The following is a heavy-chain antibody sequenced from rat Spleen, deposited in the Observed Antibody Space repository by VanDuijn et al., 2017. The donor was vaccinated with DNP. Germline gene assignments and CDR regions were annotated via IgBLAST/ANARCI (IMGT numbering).Heavy chain of an antibody. CDR1: GFTLSYFY. D-gene: IGHD3-1*01. J-gene: IGHJ1*01. CDR3: ARESTSIYWYFDF. CDR2: MSPSGSRT. V-gene: IGHV5-25*01. Sequence: EVQLVESGGDLVQPGRSIILSCAASGFTLSYFYMAWVRPATKKGLEWVAAMSPSGSRTYYPDSVKGRFTISRDDAKSGLFLQMTSLKSEDTAPYNCARESTSIYWYFDFWGPGTMVTVSS.